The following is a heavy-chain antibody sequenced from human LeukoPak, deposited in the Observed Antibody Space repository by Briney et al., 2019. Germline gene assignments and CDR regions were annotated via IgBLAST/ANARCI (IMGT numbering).Heavy chain of an antibody. CDR3: ARDSYGMDV. V-gene: IGHV3-33*01. CDR2: IWYDGSNK. Sequence: QPGRSLRLSCAASGFTFSSYGMHWVRQAPGKGLEWVAVIWYDGSNKYYAGSVKGRFTISRDNSKNTLYLQMNSLRAEDTAVYYCARDSYGMDVWGQGTTVTVSS. J-gene: IGHJ6*02. CDR1: GFTFSSYG.